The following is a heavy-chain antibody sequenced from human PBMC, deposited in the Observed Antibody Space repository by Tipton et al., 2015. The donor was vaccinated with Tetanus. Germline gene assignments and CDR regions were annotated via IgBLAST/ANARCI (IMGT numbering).Heavy chain of an antibody. J-gene: IGHJ6*02. V-gene: IGHV1-2*02. D-gene: IGHD3-22*01. CDR2: IDPNSGGT. Sequence: QLVQSGAEMKKPGASVKVSCKASGYTFTGYYIYWVRQAPGQGLEWMGWIDPNSGGTVYAQKFQGRVTMTRDTSISTAYMELRSLRCDDTAVYYCARDRGDYIYYGMDVWGPGTTVTVS. CDR3: ARDRGDYIYYGMDV. CDR1: GYTFTGYY.